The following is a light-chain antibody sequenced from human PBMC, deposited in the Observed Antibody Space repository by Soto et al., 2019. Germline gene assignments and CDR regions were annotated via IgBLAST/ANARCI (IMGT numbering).Light chain of an antibody. CDR1: QGISSH. Sequence: DIQMTQSPSSLSASVGDRVTITCRASQGISSHLNWYQQKPGKAPKLLICAASTLLSGVPSRFSGSGSGTDFTLTISSLQPEDFATYSCQHSHSAPLTFGGGTKVEIK. CDR2: AAS. CDR3: QHSHSAPLT. V-gene: IGKV1-39*01. J-gene: IGKJ4*01.